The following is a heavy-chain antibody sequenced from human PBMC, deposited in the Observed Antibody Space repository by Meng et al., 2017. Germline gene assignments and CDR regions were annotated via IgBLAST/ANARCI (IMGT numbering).Heavy chain of an antibody. V-gene: IGHV3-15*01. D-gene: IGHD3-9*01. CDR2: IKSKTDGGTT. J-gene: IGHJ4*02. Sequence: VRRWRSGAEWKKPGGALRHSRAASGFTFRNAWMSWVRQAPGEGLEWVGRIKSKTDGGTTDYAAPVKGRFTISRDDSKSTLYLQMSGLRIDDTGVYYCTWDDKAVSDYWGQGTLVTVSS. CDR1: GFTFRNAW. CDR3: TWDDKAVSDY.